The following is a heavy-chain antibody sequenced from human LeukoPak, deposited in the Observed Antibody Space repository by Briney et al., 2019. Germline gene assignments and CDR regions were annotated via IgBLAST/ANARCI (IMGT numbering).Heavy chain of an antibody. J-gene: IGHJ3*02. CDR1: GFTFSSYG. D-gene: IGHD3-10*01. CDR2: IWSDGSNK. V-gene: IGHV3-33*01. CDR3: ARDPTGRWAFDI. Sequence: GGSLRLSCAASGFTFSSYGMHWVRQAPGKGLEWVAVIWSDGSNKYYADSVKGRFTISRDNSKNTLYLQMNSLRAEDTAVYYCARDPTGRWAFDIWGQGTMVTVSS.